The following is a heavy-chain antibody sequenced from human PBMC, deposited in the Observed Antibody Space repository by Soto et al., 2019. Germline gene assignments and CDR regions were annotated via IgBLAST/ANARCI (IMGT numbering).Heavy chain of an antibody. D-gene: IGHD1-7*01. V-gene: IGHV1-69*06. CDR2: IIPIFGTA. J-gene: IGHJ6*02. Sequence: SVKVSCKASGGTFSSYAISWVRQAPGQGLEWMGGIIPIFGTANYAQKFQGRVTITADKSTSTAYMELSSLRSEDTAVYYCAREGLTGTTGFYYYYYGMDVWGQGTTVTVS. CDR3: AREGLTGTTGFYYYYYGMDV. CDR1: GGTFSSYA.